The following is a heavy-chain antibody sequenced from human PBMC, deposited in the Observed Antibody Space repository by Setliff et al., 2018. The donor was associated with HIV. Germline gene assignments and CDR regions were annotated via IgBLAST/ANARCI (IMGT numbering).Heavy chain of an antibody. J-gene: IGHJ4*02. D-gene: IGHD5-18*01. V-gene: IGHV3-74*01. CDR3: AKEGLIQLWYGGSVDY. CDR1: GFTFSSYW. Sequence: GGSLRLSCAASGFTFSSYWMHWVRQAPGKGLVWVTGMDSDGINIRYADSVKGRFTISRDNVKNTLYLQMNSLTVEDTAVYYCAKEGLIQLWYGGSVDYWGQGTLVTVS. CDR2: MDSDGINI.